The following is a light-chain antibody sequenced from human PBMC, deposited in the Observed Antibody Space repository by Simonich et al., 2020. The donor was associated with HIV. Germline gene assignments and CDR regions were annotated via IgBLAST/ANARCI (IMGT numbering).Light chain of an antibody. CDR1: QSVSNN. CDR3: QQYNYWLIT. Sequence: EIVMTQSPATLSVSPGERATLSCRAGQSVSNNLAWYQQNPGQAHRLLIYGASTRATGIPARFSGSGSGTEFTLTITSMQSEDFAVYYCQQYNYWLITFGQGTRLEIK. V-gene: IGKV3-15*01. CDR2: GAS. J-gene: IGKJ5*01.